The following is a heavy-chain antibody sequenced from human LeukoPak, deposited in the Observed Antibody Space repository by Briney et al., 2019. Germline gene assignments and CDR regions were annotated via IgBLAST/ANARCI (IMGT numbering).Heavy chain of an antibody. CDR2: MNPNNGNT. CDR1: GFTFTSYD. CDR3: VRDGEGVAISVNYWFDP. Sequence: ASVMVSCKASGFTFTSYDINWVRQASGQGLEWMGRMNPNNGNTGYAQKFQGRVTMTRDTSISTAYMELRGLRSEDTAVYYCVRDGEGVAISVNYWFDPWGQGTLVTVSS. J-gene: IGHJ5*02. V-gene: IGHV1-8*01. D-gene: IGHD3-10*01.